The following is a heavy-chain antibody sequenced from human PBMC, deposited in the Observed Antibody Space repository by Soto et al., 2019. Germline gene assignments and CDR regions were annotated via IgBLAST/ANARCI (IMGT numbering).Heavy chain of an antibody. CDR3: AKRGDDFWSGYYYYFDY. D-gene: IGHD3-3*01. CDR2: IGGRYGNT. V-gene: IGHV3-23*01. CDR1: GFTFSNYA. Sequence: GGSLRLSCAASGFTFSNYAMSWVRQAPGKGLEWVSAIGGRYGNTYYADSVKGRFTISRDNSKNTLYLQMNFLRAEDTAVYYCAKRGDDFWSGYYYYFDYWGQGTLVTVSS. J-gene: IGHJ4*02.